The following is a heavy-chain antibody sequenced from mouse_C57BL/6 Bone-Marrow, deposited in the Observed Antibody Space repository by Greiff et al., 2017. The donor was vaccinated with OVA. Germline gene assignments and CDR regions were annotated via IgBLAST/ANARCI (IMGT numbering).Heavy chain of an antibody. CDR3: ARGGLYDGYLFSDY. CDR2: IYPRSGNT. V-gene: IGHV1-81*01. CDR1: GYTFTSYG. D-gene: IGHD2-3*01. Sequence: QVQLQQSGAELARPGASVKLSCKASGYTFTSYGISWVKQRTGQGLEWIGEIYPRSGNTYYNEKFKGKATLTADKSSSTAYMELRSLTSEDSAVYFCARGGLYDGYLFSDYWGQGTTLTVSS. J-gene: IGHJ2*01.